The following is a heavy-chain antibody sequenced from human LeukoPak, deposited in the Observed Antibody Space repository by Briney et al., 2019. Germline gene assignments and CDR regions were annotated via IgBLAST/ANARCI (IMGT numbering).Heavy chain of an antibody. CDR2: IYSDDTT. J-gene: IGHJ4*02. CDR1: GFTVSGNY. CDR3: ARRAGGYSHPYDY. Sequence: GGSLRLSYAVSGFTVSGNYMSWIRQAPGKGLEWVSLIYSDDTTLYAHSVKGRFTISRDISKNTLYLQMSSLRAEDTAVYYCARRAGGYSHPYDYWGQGVLVTVSS. D-gene: IGHD4-23*01. V-gene: IGHV3-53*01.